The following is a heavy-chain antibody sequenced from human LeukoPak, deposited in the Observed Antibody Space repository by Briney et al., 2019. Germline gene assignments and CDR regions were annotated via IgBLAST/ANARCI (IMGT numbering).Heavy chain of an antibody. V-gene: IGHV3-7*01. Sequence: QPGGSLRLSCAASGFRFSSYWMDWVRQAPGKGLEWVANIEDDGTEKNYVDSVKGRFTISRDNAKNSLYLQMNSLRAEDTAVYYCAELGITMIGGVWGKGTTVTISS. CDR3: AELGITMIGGV. J-gene: IGHJ6*04. CDR1: GFRFSSYW. D-gene: IGHD3-10*02. CDR2: IEDDGTEK.